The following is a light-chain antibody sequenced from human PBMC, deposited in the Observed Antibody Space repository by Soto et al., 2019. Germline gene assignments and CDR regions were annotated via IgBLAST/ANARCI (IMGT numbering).Light chain of an antibody. Sequence: LTHPASWNGFARGALSIICTRTSSNVGGYNYVSWYQQHPGKAPKLMIYEVSNRPSGVSNRFSGSKSGNTASLTISGLQVQDEADYYCSSNTSGSTRVFGTGTKVTVL. CDR2: EVS. CDR3: SSNTSGSTRV. CDR1: SSNVGGYNY. V-gene: IGLV2-14*01. J-gene: IGLJ1*01.